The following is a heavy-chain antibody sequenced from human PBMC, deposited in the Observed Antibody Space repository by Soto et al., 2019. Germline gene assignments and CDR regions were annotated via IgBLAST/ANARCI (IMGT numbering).Heavy chain of an antibody. V-gene: IGHV4-30-4*01. J-gene: IGHJ5*02. Sequence: PSETLSLTCTVSVGSISSGDYYWSWIRQPPGKGLEWIGYIYYRGTTYYNPSLESRLTISGDTSKNQFSLNLSSVTAADTAVYYCAAQYWYEGSGYFIPWGQGTLVTVSS. CDR3: AAQYWYEGSGYFIP. CDR2: IYYRGTT. D-gene: IGHD3-22*01. CDR1: VGSISSGDYY.